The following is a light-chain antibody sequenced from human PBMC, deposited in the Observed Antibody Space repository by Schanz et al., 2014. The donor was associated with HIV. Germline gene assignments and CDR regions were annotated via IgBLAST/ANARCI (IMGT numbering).Light chain of an antibody. Sequence: DIQMTQSPSSLSAFVGDTVSLTCRASQTISISLNWYQQKPGKAPQLLIYDASLLHTGVPSRFSGSGSGTXXTLTITSLLFEDFATYYCQQTYIVTPYTFGQGTKVE. V-gene: IGKV1-39*01. CDR2: DAS. CDR1: QTISIS. J-gene: IGKJ2*01. CDR3: QQTYIVTPYT.